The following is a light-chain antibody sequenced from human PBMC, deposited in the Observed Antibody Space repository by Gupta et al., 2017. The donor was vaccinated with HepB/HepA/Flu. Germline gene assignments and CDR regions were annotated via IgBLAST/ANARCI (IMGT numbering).Light chain of an antibody. CDR2: EVS. CDR3: HSYSGSGPWV. CDR1: SNDVGSYNL. Sequence: QSALTQPASVSGSPGQSITISCTGTSNDVGSYNLVSWYQQYPGKAPKLIIYEVSNRPSGVSYPFSGLKACKTALLTISGLQAEDEAYYFLHSYSGSGPWVFGGGTKLTAL. J-gene: IGLJ3*02. V-gene: IGLV2-23*02.